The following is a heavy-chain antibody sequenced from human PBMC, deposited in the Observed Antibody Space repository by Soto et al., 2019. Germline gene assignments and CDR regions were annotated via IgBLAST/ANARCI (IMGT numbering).Heavy chain of an antibody. D-gene: IGHD4-4*01. V-gene: IGHV4-59*01. CDR2: VHYGGST. CDR1: GGSITGYY. J-gene: IGHJ4*02. CDR3: ARETTLPDDYRNSGYFDY. Sequence: PSETLSLTCTVSGGSITGYYWSWIRQPAGKGLEWIGYVHYGGSTNYNPSLKSRVTISVDKSKNQFSLRLFSVTAADTAVYYCARETTLPDDYRNSGYFDYWGQGALVTVSS.